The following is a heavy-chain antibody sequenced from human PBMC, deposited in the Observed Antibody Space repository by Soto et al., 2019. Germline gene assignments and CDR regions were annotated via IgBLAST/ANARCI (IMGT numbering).Heavy chain of an antibody. CDR2: IYPGDSDT. D-gene: IGHD3-22*01. J-gene: IGHJ3*02. Sequence: PGESLKISCKGSGYSFTSYWIGWVRQMPGKGLEWMGIIYPGDSDTRYSPSFQGQVTISADKSISTAYLQWSSLKASDTAMYYCARLDPDYYDSSGYVFDIWGQGTMVTVPS. CDR1: GYSFTSYW. V-gene: IGHV5-51*01. CDR3: ARLDPDYYDSSGYVFDI.